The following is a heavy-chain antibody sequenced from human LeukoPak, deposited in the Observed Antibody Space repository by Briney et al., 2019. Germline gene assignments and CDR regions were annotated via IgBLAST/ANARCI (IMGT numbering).Heavy chain of an antibody. CDR1: GHSVSSNSVT. Sequence: SQTLSLTCAISGHSVSSNSVTWNWIRQSPSRGLEWLGSTYYRSKLLYDYAESVESRIIINPEKSKNQFSLQLNSVTPEDTAVYYCARDRGSGWSTLSDFWGQGTLVTVSS. J-gene: IGHJ4*02. CDR2: TYYRSKLLY. D-gene: IGHD6-19*01. V-gene: IGHV6-1*01. CDR3: ARDRGSGWSTLSDF.